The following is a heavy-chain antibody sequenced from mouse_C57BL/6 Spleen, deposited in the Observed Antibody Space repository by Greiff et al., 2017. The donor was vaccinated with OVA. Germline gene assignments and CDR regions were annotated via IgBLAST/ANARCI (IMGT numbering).Heavy chain of an antibody. J-gene: IGHJ1*03. CDR1: GYTFTSYW. Sequence: VQLQQPGAELVMPGASVKLSCKASGYTFTSYWMHWVQQRPGQGLEWIGEIDPSDSYTNYNQKFKGKSTLTVDKSSSTAYMQLSSLTSEDAAVYYCARADYDWYFDVWGTGTTVTVSS. CDR3: ARADYDWYFDV. CDR2: IDPSDSYT. V-gene: IGHV1-69*01. D-gene: IGHD2-4*01.